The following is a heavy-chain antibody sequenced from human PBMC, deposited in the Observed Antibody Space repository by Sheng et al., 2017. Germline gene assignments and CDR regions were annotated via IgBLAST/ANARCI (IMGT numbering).Heavy chain of an antibody. D-gene: IGHD3-3*01. J-gene: IGHJ5*02. V-gene: IGHV4-59*01. CDR2: IYYSGST. CDR3: ARTIEGWFEP. Sequence: QVQLQESGPGLVKPSETLSLTCTVSGGSISSYYWSWIRQPPGKGLEWIGYIYYSGSTNYNPSLKSRVTISVDTSKNQFSLKLSSVTAADTAVYYCARTIEGWFEPWGQGTLVTVSS. CDR1: GGSISSYY.